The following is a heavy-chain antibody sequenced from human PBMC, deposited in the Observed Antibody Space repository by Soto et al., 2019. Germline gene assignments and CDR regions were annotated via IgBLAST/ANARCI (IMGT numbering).Heavy chain of an antibody. Sequence: QVQLVQSGAEVKKPGATVKVSCKASGYTFTSYGISWVRQAPGQGLEWMGWISPYDGDTNYAQQLQGRVTMTTDTSSSTAFMELRSLRSDDTAMYYCARDLTSVTRQSYYWGQGTLVTVSS. D-gene: IGHD4-17*01. CDR1: GYTFTSYG. CDR2: ISPYDGDT. J-gene: IGHJ4*02. V-gene: IGHV1-18*01. CDR3: ARDLTSVTRQSYY.